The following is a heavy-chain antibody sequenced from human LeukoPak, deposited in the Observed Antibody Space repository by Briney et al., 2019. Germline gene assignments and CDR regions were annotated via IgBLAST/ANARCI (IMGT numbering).Heavy chain of an antibody. CDR3: ARGRSRFHY. D-gene: IGHD6-13*01. V-gene: IGHV4-59*01. CDR1: GASISSYY. CDR2: MYYSGST. Sequence: SETLSLTCTVSGASISSYYWSWIRQPPGKELEWIGYMYYSGSTSYNPSLKSRVTISVDTSKSQFSLKLSSVAAADTAFYYCARGRSRFHYWGQGTLVVVSS. J-gene: IGHJ1*01.